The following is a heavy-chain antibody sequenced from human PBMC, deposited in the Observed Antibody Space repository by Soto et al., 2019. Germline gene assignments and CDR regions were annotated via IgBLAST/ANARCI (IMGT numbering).Heavy chain of an antibody. V-gene: IGHV4-59*01. Sequence: KPSETLSLTCTVSGGSIGTDYWSWIRQPPGKGLEWIGSIYYSGSTNYNPSLKSRVTISVDTSKNQFSLKVSSVTAADTAVYYCARDAGHCSSASCFGSYYYFALDVWGQGTTVTVSS. CDR1: GGSIGTDY. J-gene: IGHJ6*02. CDR3: ARDAGHCSSASCFGSYYYFALDV. D-gene: IGHD2-2*01. CDR2: IYYSGST.